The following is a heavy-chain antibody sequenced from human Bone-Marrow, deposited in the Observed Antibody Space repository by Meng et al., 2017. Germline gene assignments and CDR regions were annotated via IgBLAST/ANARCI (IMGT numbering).Heavy chain of an antibody. J-gene: IGHJ4*02. V-gene: IGHV3-7*01. CDR1: GFTFSSYA. Sequence: GESLKISCAASGFTFSSYAMSWVRQAPGKGLEWVANIKQDGSEKYYVDSVKSRFTISRDNSKNTLYLQMNSLRAEDTAVYYCARDFGTKSIAAAGTRWGQGTLVTVSS. CDR2: IKQDGSEK. CDR3: ARDFGTKSIAAAGTR. D-gene: IGHD6-13*01.